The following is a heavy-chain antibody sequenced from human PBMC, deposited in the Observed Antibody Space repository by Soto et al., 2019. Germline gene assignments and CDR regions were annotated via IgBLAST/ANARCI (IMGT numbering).Heavy chain of an antibody. J-gene: IGHJ4*02. CDR1: GFTFSDHY. V-gene: IGHV3-72*01. Sequence: EVQLVESGGGLVQPGGSLRLSCAASGFTFSDHYMDWVRQAPSKGLEWVGRSKNKADSYTTEYAASVKGRFTISRDGSKNSLFLQMNSLKTEDSVVYYCTVWASWNDFGAAWGQGILVTVSS. D-gene: IGHD3-16*01. CDR3: TVWASWNDFGAA. CDR2: SKNKADSYTT.